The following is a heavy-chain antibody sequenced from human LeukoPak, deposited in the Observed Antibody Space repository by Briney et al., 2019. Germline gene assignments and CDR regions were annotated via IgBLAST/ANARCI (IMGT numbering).Heavy chain of an antibody. CDR3: TKGSYYDNSGRAYFDY. D-gene: IGHD3-22*01. CDR1: GFTFSSYA. V-gene: IGHV3-23*01. CDR2: ISGSGGST. Sequence: GGSLRLSCAASGFTFSSYAMSWVRQAPGKGLEWVSSISGSGGSTYYADSVKGRFTISRDKSKNTLYLQMNSLRAEDTAVYYCTKGSYYDNSGRAYFDYWGQGTLVTVSS. J-gene: IGHJ4*02.